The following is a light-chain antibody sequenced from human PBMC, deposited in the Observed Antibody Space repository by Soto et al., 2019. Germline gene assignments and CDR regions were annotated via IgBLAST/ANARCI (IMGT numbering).Light chain of an antibody. CDR2: RAS. CDR1: QGIFYN. V-gene: IGKV3-15*01. J-gene: IGKJ1*01. Sequence: IVMTQSPATLSVSPGERATFSCRASQGIFYNLAWFQQRPGQPPRLLIYRASTRPTNIPARFSGSGSGTDFPLTISSLHAEDFALYYCQQDHNLWTFGQGTRVEIK. CDR3: QQDHNLWT.